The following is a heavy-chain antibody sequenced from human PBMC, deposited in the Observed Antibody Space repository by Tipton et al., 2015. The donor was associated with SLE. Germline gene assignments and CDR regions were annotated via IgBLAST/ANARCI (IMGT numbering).Heavy chain of an antibody. Sequence: TLSLTCTVSGGSISSSSYYWGWIRQPPGKGLEWIGSIYFSGSTYYNPSLKSRVTISVDTSKNQFSLKLSSVTAADTAVYYCARDPGGGSYGPGAFDIWGQGTMVTVSS. CDR2: IYFSGST. D-gene: IGHD1-26*01. V-gene: IGHV4-39*07. CDR1: GGSISSSSYY. CDR3: ARDPGGGSYGPGAFDI. J-gene: IGHJ3*02.